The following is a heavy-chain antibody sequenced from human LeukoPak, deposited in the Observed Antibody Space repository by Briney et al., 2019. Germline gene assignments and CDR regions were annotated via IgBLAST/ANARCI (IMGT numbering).Heavy chain of an antibody. CDR3: ARDTFGGVIVSLDDPFDI. V-gene: IGHV3-48*03. D-gene: IGHD3-16*02. Sequence: GGSLRLSCAASGFTFSSYEVNWVRQAPGKGLEWVSYISSSGSTIYYPDSVKGRFTISRGNAKNSLYLQMNSLRAEDTAVYYCARDTFGGVIVSLDDPFDIWGQGTMVTVSS. J-gene: IGHJ3*02. CDR2: ISSSGSTI. CDR1: GFTFSSYE.